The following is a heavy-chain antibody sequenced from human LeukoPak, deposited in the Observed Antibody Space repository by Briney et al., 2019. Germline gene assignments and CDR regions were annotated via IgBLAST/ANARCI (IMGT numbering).Heavy chain of an antibody. V-gene: IGHV3-7*03. Sequence: GGSLRLSCAASGFTFSNYWMSWVRQAPGKGLEWVANIKQDGSERDYVDSVKGRFTISKDNAKNLLYLQMNILRAEDTAVYYCARVGGRWLVLSYFDYWGQGTLVTVSS. D-gene: IGHD6-19*01. CDR1: GFTFSNYW. CDR3: ARVGGRWLVLSYFDY. CDR2: IKQDGSER. J-gene: IGHJ4*02.